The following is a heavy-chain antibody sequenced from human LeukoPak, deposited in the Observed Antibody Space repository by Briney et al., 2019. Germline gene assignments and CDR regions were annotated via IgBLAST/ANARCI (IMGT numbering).Heavy chain of an antibody. Sequence: GGSLRLSCAASGFTFSSYAMSWVRQAPGKGLEWVSAISGSGGSTYYADSVKGRFTISRDNSRNTLYLQMNSLRAEDTAVYYCAEESCSSTSCYYYYGMDVWGQGTTVTVSS. CDR3: AEESCSSTSCYYYYGMDV. V-gene: IGHV3-23*01. CDR2: ISGSGGST. CDR1: GFTFSSYA. D-gene: IGHD2-2*01. J-gene: IGHJ6*02.